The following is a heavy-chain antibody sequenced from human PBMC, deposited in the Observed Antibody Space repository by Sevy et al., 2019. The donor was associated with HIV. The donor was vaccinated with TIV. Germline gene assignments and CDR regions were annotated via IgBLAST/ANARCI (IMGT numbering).Heavy chain of an antibody. J-gene: IGHJ4*02. CDR2: IKQDESEK. Sequence: GGSLRLSCAASGFSFSTYWMHWVRQAPGKGLEWVANIKQDESEKHYVASVKGRFTMSRDNAKNSVYLEMNSLRPEDTAIYYCAKGNSGSFDYWGQGTLVTVSS. CDR1: GFSFSTYW. CDR3: AKGNSGSFDY. V-gene: IGHV3-7*01. D-gene: IGHD3-22*01.